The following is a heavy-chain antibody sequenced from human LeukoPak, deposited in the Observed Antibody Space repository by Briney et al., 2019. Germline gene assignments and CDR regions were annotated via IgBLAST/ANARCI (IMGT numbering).Heavy chain of an antibody. D-gene: IGHD6-6*01. CDR2: ISAYNGNT. CDR3: AREEGEWQLGPYYYGMDV. Sequence: ASVKVSCKASGYTFTSYGISWVRQAPGQGLEWMGWISAYNGNTNYAQKLQGRVTMTTDTSTSSAYMELRSLRSDDTAVYYCAREEGEWQLGPYYYGMDVWGQGTTVTVSS. V-gene: IGHV1-18*01. J-gene: IGHJ6*02. CDR1: GYTFTSYG.